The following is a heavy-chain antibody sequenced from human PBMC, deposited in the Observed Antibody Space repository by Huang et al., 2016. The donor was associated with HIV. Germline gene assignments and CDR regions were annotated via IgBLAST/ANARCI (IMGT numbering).Heavy chain of an antibody. CDR2: IIPMFGAP. Sequence: QVQLVQSGAEVKTPGSSVKVSCKASGGTFSKYAISWVRQAPGQGLEGMGGIIPMFGAPNSSRTFQGRVTLTADDSTSTTYVEVSSLRSEDTALYYCARGQLGSYGDYDVLYWGQGTLVTVSS. J-gene: IGHJ4*02. CDR1: GGTFSKYA. D-gene: IGHD4-17*01. V-gene: IGHV1-69*13. CDR3: ARGQLGSYGDYDVLY.